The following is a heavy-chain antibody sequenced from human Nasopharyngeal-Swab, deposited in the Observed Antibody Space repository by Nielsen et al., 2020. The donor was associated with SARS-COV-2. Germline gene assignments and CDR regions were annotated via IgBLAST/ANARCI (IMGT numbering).Heavy chain of an antibody. CDR1: GGSINSGDFS. V-gene: IGHV4-30-2*05. Sequence: SETLSLTCAVSGGSINSGDFSWSWIRQPPGKGLEWIGHIYQSGSTYYNPSLKSRVTISVDTSKNQFSLKLSSVTAADTAVYYCARVVITMVRGVDYAFDIWGQGTMVTVSS. J-gene: IGHJ3*02. CDR2: IYQSGST. CDR3: ARVVITMVRGVDYAFDI. D-gene: IGHD3-10*01.